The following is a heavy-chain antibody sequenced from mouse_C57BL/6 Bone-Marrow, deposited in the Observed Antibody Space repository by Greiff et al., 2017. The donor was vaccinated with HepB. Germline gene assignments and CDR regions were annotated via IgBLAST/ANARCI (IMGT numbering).Heavy chain of an antibody. Sequence: EVHLVESGGGLVQPGGSLKLSCAASGFTFSDYYMYWVRQTPEKRLEWVAYISNGGGSTYYPDTVKGRFTISRDNAKNTLYLQMSRLKSEDTAMYYCAGLEVCYDMDYWGQGTSVTVSS. J-gene: IGHJ4*01. V-gene: IGHV5-12*01. CDR3: AGLEVCYDMDY. CDR2: ISNGGGST. CDR1: GFTFSDYY.